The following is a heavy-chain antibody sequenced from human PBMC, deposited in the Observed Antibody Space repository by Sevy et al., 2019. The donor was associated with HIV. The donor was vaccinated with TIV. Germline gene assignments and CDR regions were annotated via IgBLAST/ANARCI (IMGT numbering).Heavy chain of an antibody. D-gene: IGHD3-22*01. CDR3: ARDRYYDASGYYYYYYGMDV. V-gene: IGHV3-66*01. CDR1: GFTFSYFS. CDR2: IDSGGST. Sequence: GGSLRLSCAASGFTFSYFSMHWVRLAPGKGLEWVSLIDSGGSTYYADSVKGRFTISRDNAKNTLYLQMNPLRAEDTAVYFCARDRYYDASGYYYYYYGMDVWGQGTTVTVSS. J-gene: IGHJ6*02.